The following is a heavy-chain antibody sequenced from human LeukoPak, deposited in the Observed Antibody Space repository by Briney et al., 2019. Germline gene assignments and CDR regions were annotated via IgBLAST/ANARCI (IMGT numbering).Heavy chain of an antibody. CDR1: GGSFSSYA. J-gene: IGHJ4*02. V-gene: IGHV1-69*13. D-gene: IGHD6-13*01. Sequence: ASVKVSCKASGGSFSSYAINWVRQAPGQGLEWMGGIIPIFDTANYAQTFQDRITITADESTSTAYMELSSLRSEDTAVYYCAKDVAYSSSWYYFDYWGQGTLVTVSS. CDR3: AKDVAYSSSWYYFDY. CDR2: IIPIFDTA.